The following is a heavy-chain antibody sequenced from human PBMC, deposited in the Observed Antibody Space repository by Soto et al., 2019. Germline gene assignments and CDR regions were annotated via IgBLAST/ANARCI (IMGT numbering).Heavy chain of an antibody. V-gene: IGHV4-4*07. Sequence: SETLSLTCTVSGGSISSYYWSWIRQPAGKGLEWIGRIYTSGSTNYNPSLKSRVTVSVDTSKNQFSLKLSSVTAADTAVYYCARSYSSSSSFDYWGQGTLVTVSS. CDR2: IYTSGST. CDR3: ARSYSSSSSFDY. J-gene: IGHJ4*02. D-gene: IGHD6-6*01. CDR1: GGSISSYY.